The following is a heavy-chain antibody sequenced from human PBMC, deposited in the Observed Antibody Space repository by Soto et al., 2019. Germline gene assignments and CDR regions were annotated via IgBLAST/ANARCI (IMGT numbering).Heavy chain of an antibody. Sequence: EVQLVESGGGLVQPGGSLRLSCAASGFIFSDCWMGWVRQAAGKGLEWVANIKKDGSTQYYVGSVRGRFTISRDNAKNLLYQQRNYLRVEDTAVYYCARHGDYVFDYWGQGTLVTASS. CDR3: ARHGDYVFDY. D-gene: IGHD4-17*01. CDR1: GFIFSDCW. J-gene: IGHJ4*02. CDR2: IKKDGSTQ. V-gene: IGHV3-7*02.